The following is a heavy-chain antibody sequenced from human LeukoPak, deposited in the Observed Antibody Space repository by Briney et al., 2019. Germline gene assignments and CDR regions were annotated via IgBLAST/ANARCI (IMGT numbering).Heavy chain of an antibody. CDR3: ARARGIAAAGTPYNWFDP. V-gene: IGHV4-31*03. J-gene: IGHJ5*02. D-gene: IGHD6-13*01. Sequence: PSETLSLTGTVSGGSISSGVYYWSWIRQHPGKGLEWIGYIYYSGSTYYNPSLKSRVTISVDTSKNQFSLKLSSVTAADTAVYYCARARGIAAAGTPYNWFDPWGQGTLVTVSS. CDR1: GGSISSGVYY. CDR2: IYYSGST.